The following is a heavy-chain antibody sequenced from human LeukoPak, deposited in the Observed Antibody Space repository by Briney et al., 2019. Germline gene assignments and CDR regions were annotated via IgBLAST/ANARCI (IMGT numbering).Heavy chain of an antibody. V-gene: IGHV3-23*01. D-gene: IGHD2-15*01. CDR3: ARAPVTSCSGVLCCPFDY. Sequence: GGSLRLSCAASGFTFSSYAMTWVRQAPGKGLEWVAGISGSGDKTYYADSVKGRFTISRDNSKNTLYLQMNSLRAEDAAVYYCARAPVTSCSGVLCCPFDYWGQGTLVTVSS. CDR2: ISGSGDKT. J-gene: IGHJ4*02. CDR1: GFTFSSYA.